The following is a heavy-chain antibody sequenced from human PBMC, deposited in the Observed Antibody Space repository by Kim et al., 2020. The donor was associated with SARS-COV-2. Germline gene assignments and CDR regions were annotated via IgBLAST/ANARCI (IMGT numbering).Heavy chain of an antibody. CDR1: GFTFDDYA. CDR3: AKDRVVGAIWSGVFDM. D-gene: IGHD1-26*01. V-gene: IGHV3-43*02. CDR2: ISGDGGST. J-gene: IGHJ3*02. Sequence: GGSLRLSCAASGFTFDDYAMHWVRQAPGKGLEWVSLISGDGGSTYYADSVKGRFTISRDNSKNSLYLQMNSLRTEDTALYYCAKDRVVGAIWSGVFDMWGQGTMVTVSS.